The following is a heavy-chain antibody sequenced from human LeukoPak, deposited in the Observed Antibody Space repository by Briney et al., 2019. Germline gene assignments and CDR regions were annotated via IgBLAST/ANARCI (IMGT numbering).Heavy chain of an antibody. J-gene: IGHJ3*02. D-gene: IGHD5-18*01. CDR3: TRAGGGYSSGWGAFDI. V-gene: IGHV1-2*02. Sequence: ASVKVSCTASGYTFTGYYIHWVRQAPGQGLEWMGWINPDSGGTSSAQKFQGRVTMTRDTSISTAYMELNRLRSDDTAVYYCTRAGGGYSSGWGAFDIWGQGTMVTVS. CDR1: GYTFTGYY. CDR2: INPDSGGT.